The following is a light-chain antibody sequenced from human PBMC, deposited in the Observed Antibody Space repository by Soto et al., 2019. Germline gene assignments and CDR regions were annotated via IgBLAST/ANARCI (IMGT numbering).Light chain of an antibody. CDR2: GAS. J-gene: IGKJ2*01. CDR3: QQYGSSPPYT. Sequence: EIVLTQSPGTLSLSPGERATLSCRASQSVRGTFLAWYQQTPGQAPRLLIYGASYRAAGIPDRFSGSGSGTDFTLTISKLAPEDFAVYYCQQYGSSPPYTFGQGTKL. CDR1: QSVRGTF. V-gene: IGKV3-20*01.